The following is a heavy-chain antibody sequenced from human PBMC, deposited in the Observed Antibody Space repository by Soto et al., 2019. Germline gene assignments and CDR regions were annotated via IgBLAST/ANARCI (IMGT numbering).Heavy chain of an antibody. D-gene: IGHD3-22*01. CDR2: IWYYLSNK. V-gene: IGHV3-30*02. CDR1: GFTFSSYG. Sequence: GGSLRLSCAASGFTFSSYGMHWVRQAPVNGLEFVAVIWYYLSNKYYADSVKGRFTISRYNSKNTLYLQMNSLRAEDTAVYYCAKQWVYDSSGWSFDYWGQGT. J-gene: IGHJ4*02. CDR3: AKQWVYDSSGWSFDY.